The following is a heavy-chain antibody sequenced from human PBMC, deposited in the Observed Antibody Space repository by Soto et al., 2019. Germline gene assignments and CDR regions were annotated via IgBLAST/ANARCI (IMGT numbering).Heavy chain of an antibody. J-gene: IGHJ4*02. CDR3: AKDYGSSRYFFDY. CDR1: GFTFINYA. D-gene: IGHD6-19*01. CDR2: ISGNGANT. Sequence: GGSLRLSCAASGFTFINYAMTWVRQAPGEGLEWVSTISGNGANTHYADSVKGRFSISRDNSKNTLYIQMNSLRADDTAVYYCAKDYGSSRYFFDYWGQGALVTVSS. V-gene: IGHV3-23*01.